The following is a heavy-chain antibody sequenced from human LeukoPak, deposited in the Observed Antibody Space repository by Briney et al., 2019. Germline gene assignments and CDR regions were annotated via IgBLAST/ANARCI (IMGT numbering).Heavy chain of an antibody. J-gene: IGHJ3*02. V-gene: IGHV4-59*01. CDR2: IYYGGGT. Sequence: SETLSLTCTVSGRSITSYYWSWIRQSPGKGLEWIGYIYYGGGTNYNPSLKSRVTISVDTSKNQFSLEMTSVTAADTAVYYCARGYSSGWYQDAFDIWGQGTMVIVSS. CDR1: GRSITSYY. CDR3: ARGYSSGWYQDAFDI. D-gene: IGHD6-19*01.